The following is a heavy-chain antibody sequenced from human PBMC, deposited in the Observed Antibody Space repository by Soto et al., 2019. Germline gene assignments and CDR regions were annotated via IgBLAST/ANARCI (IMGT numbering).Heavy chain of an antibody. V-gene: IGHV3-33*01. J-gene: IGHJ4*02. CDR2: IWYDGSNK. Sequence: GGSLRLSCAASGFTFSSYGMHWVRQAPGKGLEWVAVIWYDGSNKYYADSVKGRFTISRDNSKNTLYLQMNSLRAEDTAVYYCARDFPRANKAFDYWGQGTLVTVSS. CDR1: GFTFSSYG. CDR3: ARDFPRANKAFDY.